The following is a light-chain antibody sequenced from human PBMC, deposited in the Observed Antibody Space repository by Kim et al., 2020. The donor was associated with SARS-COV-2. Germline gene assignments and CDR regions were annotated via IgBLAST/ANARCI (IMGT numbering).Light chain of an antibody. CDR1: SLRSYY. Sequence: SSELTQDPALSVALGQTVSITCQGDSLRSYYASWYQQKPGQAPVLVIYGKNNRPSGIPDRFSGSSSGNTASLTITGAQAEDEADYYCNSRDSSGNHVVFGG. J-gene: IGLJ2*01. CDR3: NSRDSSGNHVV. CDR2: GKN. V-gene: IGLV3-19*01.